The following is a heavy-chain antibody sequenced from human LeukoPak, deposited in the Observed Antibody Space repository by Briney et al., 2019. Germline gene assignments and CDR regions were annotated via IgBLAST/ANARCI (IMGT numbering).Heavy chain of an antibody. CDR3: ARFYDSSGYYYEPGHYFDY. J-gene: IGHJ4*02. V-gene: IGHV3-23*01. CDR2: ISGSGGST. D-gene: IGHD3-22*01. CDR1: GFTSVNYA. Sequence: GGSLRLSCAATGFTSVNYAMSWVRQAPGKGLEWVSAISGSGGSTYYADSVKGRFTISRDNSKNTLHLQMNSLRAEDTAVYYCARFYDSSGYYYEPGHYFDYWGQGTLVTVSS.